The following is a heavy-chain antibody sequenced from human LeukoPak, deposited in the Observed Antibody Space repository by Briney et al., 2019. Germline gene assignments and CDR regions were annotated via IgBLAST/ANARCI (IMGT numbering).Heavy chain of an antibody. J-gene: IGHJ6*01. D-gene: IGHD2-15*01. CDR1: GFTFRSYS. CDR3: SEDVAVGVTPMLPSWG. Sequence: PRGSLRLSCVLSGFTFRSYSMSWGRHAPEKGREWVSPIRGTGGSTDYGDSVKGRFTISRDNSNKTPYLQRNSLGGDDTAVYYSSEDVAVGVTPMLPSWGGGQGTPVTVSS. V-gene: IGHV3-23*01. CDR2: IRGTGGST.